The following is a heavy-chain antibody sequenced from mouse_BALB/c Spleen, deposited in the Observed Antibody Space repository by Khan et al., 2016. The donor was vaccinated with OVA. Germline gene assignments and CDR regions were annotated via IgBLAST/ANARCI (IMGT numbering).Heavy chain of an antibody. CDR2: ISTYYGDA. V-gene: IGHV1S137*01. J-gene: IGHJ3*01. Sequence: QVQLKESGAELVRPGVSVKISCKGSGYTFTDFTMHWVKQSHAMSLEWIGVISTYYGDANYNQKFKDKATMTVDKYSNTAYMDLARLTSEDSALYYWARGGGGDRFLYWGQGTLVTVSA. CDR3: ARGGGGDRFLY. CDR1: GYTFTDFT.